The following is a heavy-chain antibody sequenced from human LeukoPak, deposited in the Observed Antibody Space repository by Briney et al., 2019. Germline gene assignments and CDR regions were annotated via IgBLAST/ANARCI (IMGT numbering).Heavy chain of an antibody. CDR1: GYSFTSYW. CDR2: IDPSDSYT. V-gene: IGHV5-10-1*01. Sequence: GESLKISCKGSGYSFTSYWTSWVRQMPGKGLEWMGRIDPSDSYTNYSPSFQGHVTISADKSISTAYLQWSSLKASDTAMYYCAIHYYDSSGYYYSYAFDIWGQGTMVTVSS. J-gene: IGHJ3*02. CDR3: AIHYYDSSGYYYSYAFDI. D-gene: IGHD3-22*01.